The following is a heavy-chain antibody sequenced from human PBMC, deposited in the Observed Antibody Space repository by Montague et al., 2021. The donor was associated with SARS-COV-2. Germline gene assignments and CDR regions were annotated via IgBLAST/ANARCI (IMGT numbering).Heavy chain of an antibody. CDR2: ISSSGSTI. D-gene: IGHD3-3*01. CDR3: AREPRETGSDWYYDFWSGYSLPRGYYYYGMDV. V-gene: IGHV3-48*03. J-gene: IGHJ6*02. Sequence: SLRLSCAASGFTFSSYEMNWVRQAPGKGLEWVSYISSSGSTIYYADSVKGRFTISRDNAKNSLYLQMNSLRAEDTAVYYCAREPRETGSDWYYDFWSGYSLPRGYYYYGMDVGGQGTTVTVSS. CDR1: GFTFSSYE.